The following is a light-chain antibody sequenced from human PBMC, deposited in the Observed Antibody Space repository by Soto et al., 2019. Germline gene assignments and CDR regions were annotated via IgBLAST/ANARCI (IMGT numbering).Light chain of an antibody. J-gene: IGKJ2*01. CDR3: QQYGTSPRT. CDR2: GAS. V-gene: IGKV3-20*01. Sequence: EIVLTQSPGTLSLSPGERATLSCRASQRVSSSYLAWNQQKPGQAPRLLIYGASSRATGIPDRFSGSGSGTDFTLTIRRLEPEDFAVYSCQQYGTSPRTFGQGTKLEIK. CDR1: QRVSSSY.